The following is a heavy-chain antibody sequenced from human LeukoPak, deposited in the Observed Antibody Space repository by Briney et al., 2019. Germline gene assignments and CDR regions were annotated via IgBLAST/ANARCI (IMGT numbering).Heavy chain of an antibody. CDR1: GYTFTGYY. CDR2: INPYSGGA. D-gene: IGHD3-10*01. J-gene: IGHJ3*02. V-gene: IGHV1-2*02. Sequence: SVKVSCTASGYTFTGYYMHWVRQAPGQGLEWMGWINPYSGGANYAQKFQGRVTMTRDTSISTAYMELSRLRSDDTAVYYCARTFGDYGSGTAFDIWGQGTMVTVSS. CDR3: ARTFGDYGSGTAFDI.